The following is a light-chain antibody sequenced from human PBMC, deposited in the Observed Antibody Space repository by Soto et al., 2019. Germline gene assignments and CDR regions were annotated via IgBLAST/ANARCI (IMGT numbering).Light chain of an antibody. CDR2: DAS. CDR1: QSISSW. Sequence: DIQMTQSPSTLSASVGDRVTITCRASQSISSWLAWYQQKPGKAPKLLIYDASSLESGVPSRFSGSASGTEFTLTISSLQPDDFATYYGQQYNSYSPRTFGQGTKVEIK. CDR3: QQYNSYSPRT. V-gene: IGKV1-5*01. J-gene: IGKJ1*01.